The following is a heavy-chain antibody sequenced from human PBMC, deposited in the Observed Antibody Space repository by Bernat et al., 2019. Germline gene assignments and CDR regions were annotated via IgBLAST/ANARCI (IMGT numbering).Heavy chain of an antibody. J-gene: IGHJ5*02. Sequence: QVQLQESGPGLVKPSETLSLTCTVSGGSISSYYWSWIRQPPGKGLEWIGYSYYSGSTNYNPSLKSRVTISVDTSKNQFALKLSSVTAADTAGYYCASHVLLWFGWFDPWGQGTLVTVSS. D-gene: IGHD3-10*01. V-gene: IGHV4-59*08. CDR1: GGSISSYY. CDR3: ASHVLLWFGWFDP. CDR2: SYYSGST.